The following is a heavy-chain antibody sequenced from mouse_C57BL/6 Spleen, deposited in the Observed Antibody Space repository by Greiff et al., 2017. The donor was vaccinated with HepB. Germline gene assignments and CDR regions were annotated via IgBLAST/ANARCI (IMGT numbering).Heavy chain of an antibody. J-gene: IGHJ1*03. Sequence: EVQLVESGGGLVQPGGSLKLSCAASGFTFSDYGMAWVRQAPRKGPEWVAFISNLAYSIYYADTVTGRFTISRENAKNTLYLEMSSLRSEDTAMYYCARGGYYGSSSWYFDVWGTGTTVTVSS. V-gene: IGHV5-15*01. CDR1: GFTFSDYG. D-gene: IGHD1-1*01. CDR3: ARGGYYGSSSWYFDV. CDR2: ISNLAYSI.